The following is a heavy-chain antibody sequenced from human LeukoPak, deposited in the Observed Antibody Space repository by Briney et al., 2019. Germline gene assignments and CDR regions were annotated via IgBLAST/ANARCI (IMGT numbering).Heavy chain of an antibody. V-gene: IGHV1-2*02. CDR2: INPNSGGT. J-gene: IGHJ4*02. CDR1: GHTFTGYY. CDR3: ARDIPYGGNSGFDY. D-gene: IGHD4-23*01. Sequence: ASVKVSCKASGHTFTGYYMHWVRQAPGQGLEWMGWINPNSGGTNYAQKFQGRVTMTRDTSISTAYMELSRLRSDDTAVYYCARDIPYGGNSGFDYWGQGTLVTVSS.